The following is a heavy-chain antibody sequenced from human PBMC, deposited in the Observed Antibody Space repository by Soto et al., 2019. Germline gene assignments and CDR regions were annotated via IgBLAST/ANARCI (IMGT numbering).Heavy chain of an antibody. J-gene: IGHJ6*02. D-gene: IGHD3-3*01. CDR1: GYTFTGYY. CDR2: INPNSGGT. CDR3: ARWGQYYDFWSGYYSGLVGHYYGMDV. Sequence: ASVKVSCKASGYTFTGYYMHWVRQAPGQGLEWMGWINPNSGGTNYAQKFQGRVTMTRDTSISTAYMELSRLRSDDTAVYYCARWGQYYDFWSGYYSGLVGHYYGMDVWGQGTTVTVSS. V-gene: IGHV1-2*02.